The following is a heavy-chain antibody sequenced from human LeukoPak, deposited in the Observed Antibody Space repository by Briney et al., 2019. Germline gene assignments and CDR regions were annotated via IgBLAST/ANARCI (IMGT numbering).Heavy chain of an antibody. V-gene: IGHV4-34*01. CDR1: GGSFSGYY. CDR3: ARVEVVVVAANYYFDY. Sequence: SETLSLTCAVYGGSFSGYYWSWIRQPPGKGLEWIGEINHSGSTNYNPCLKSRVTISVDTSKNQFSLKLSSVTAADTAVYYCARVEVVVVAANYYFDYWGQGTLVTVSS. D-gene: IGHD2-15*01. J-gene: IGHJ4*02. CDR2: INHSGST.